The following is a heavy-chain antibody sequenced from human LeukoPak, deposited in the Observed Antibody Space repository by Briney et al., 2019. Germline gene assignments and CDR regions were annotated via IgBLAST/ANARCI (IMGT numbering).Heavy chain of an antibody. CDR3: ARAVRRYYPFDY. CDR1: GGSISSYY. J-gene: IGHJ4*02. V-gene: IGHV4-4*09. CDR2: IYTSGST. D-gene: IGHD3-10*01. Sequence: PSETLSLTCTVSGGSISSYYWSWIRQPPGKGLEWIAYIYTSGSTNYNPSLKSRVTISVDTSKNQFSLKLSSVTAADTAVYYCARAVRRYYPFDYWGQGTLVTVSS.